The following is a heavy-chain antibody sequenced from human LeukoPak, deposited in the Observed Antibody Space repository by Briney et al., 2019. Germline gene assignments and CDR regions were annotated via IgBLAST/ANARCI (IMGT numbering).Heavy chain of an antibody. J-gene: IGHJ4*02. CDR2: IYYSGSS. Sequence: SETLSLICTVSGGSISSYYWSWLRQPPGKGLEWIGYIYYSGSSNYNPSLKSRVTISVDTSKNQFSLKVSSVTAADTAVYYCVRGNWYLDYWGQGTLVTVSS. V-gene: IGHV4-59*01. CDR1: GGSISSYY. D-gene: IGHD1-1*01. CDR3: VRGNWYLDY.